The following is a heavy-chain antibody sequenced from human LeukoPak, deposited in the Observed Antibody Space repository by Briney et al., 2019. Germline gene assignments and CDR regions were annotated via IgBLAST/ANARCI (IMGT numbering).Heavy chain of an antibody. J-gene: IGHJ5*02. CDR2: ISGSGGST. Sequence: PGGSLRLSCAASGFTFSSYAMSWVRQAPGKGLEWVSAISGSGGSTYYADSVKGRFTISRDNSKNTLYLQMNSLRAEDTAVYYCAKDLGKMATILWSPSFDPWGQGTLVTVSS. CDR3: AKDLGKMATILWSPSFDP. CDR1: GFTFSSYA. D-gene: IGHD5-24*01. V-gene: IGHV3-23*01.